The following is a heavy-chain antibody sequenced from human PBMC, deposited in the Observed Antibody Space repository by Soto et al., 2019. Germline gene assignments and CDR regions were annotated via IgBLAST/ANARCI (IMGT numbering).Heavy chain of an antibody. CDR3: ARGDPLLWFGEKVYYGMDV. D-gene: IGHD3-10*01. CDR2: IYHSGNT. Sequence: PSETLSLTCAVSGGSISSGGFSWSWIRQPPGKGLEWIGYIYHSGNTYYNPSLKSRVTISVDRSKNQFSLKLSSVTAADTAVYYCARGDPLLWFGEKVYYGMDVWGQGTTVTVSS. V-gene: IGHV4-30-2*01. J-gene: IGHJ6*02. CDR1: GGSISSGGFS.